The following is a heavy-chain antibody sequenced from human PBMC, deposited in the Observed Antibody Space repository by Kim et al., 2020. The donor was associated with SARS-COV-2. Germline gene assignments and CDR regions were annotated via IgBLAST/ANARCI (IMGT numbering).Heavy chain of an antibody. CDR3: VRVSYISGYHTKGGTKCFDY. J-gene: IGHJ4*02. V-gene: IGHV3-11*05. Sequence: GGSLRLSCAASGFTFSDYYMSWIRQAPGKGLEWVSYISSSSNYTNYADSVKGRFTISRDNAKNSLFLEMDSLRVEDTALYYCVRVSYISGYHTKGGTKCFDYWGQGTQVTVSS. CDR1: GFTFSDYY. CDR2: ISSSSNYT. D-gene: IGHD3-3*01.